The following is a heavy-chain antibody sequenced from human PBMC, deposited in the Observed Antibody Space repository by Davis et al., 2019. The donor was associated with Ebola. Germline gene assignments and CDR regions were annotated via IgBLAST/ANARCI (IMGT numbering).Heavy chain of an antibody. CDR3: ATIVGGNWNFWY. CDR1: GYTFTSYY. J-gene: IGHJ4*02. CDR2: INPSGGST. V-gene: IGHV1-46*01. Sequence: ASVKVSCKASGYTFTSYYMHWVRQAPGQGLEWMGIINPSGGSTSYAQKFQGRVTMTRDTSTSTVYMELSSLRSDDTAVYYCATIVGGNWNFWYWGQGTLVTVSS. D-gene: IGHD1-1*01.